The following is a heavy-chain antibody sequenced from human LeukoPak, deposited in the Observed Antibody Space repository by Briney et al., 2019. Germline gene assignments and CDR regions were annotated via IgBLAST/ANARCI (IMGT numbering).Heavy chain of an antibody. D-gene: IGHD3-10*01. V-gene: IGHV3-48*03. CDR2: ISSSGSTK. CDR3: ASGGSDYYGSGSYFH. CDR1: GFTFSSYE. J-gene: IGHJ4*02. Sequence: GGSLRLSCAASGFTFSSYEMNWVRQAPGKGLEWVSYISSSGSTKYYADSVKGRFTISRDNAKNSLYLQMNSLRAEDTAVYYCASGGSDYYGSGSYFHWGQGTLVTVSS.